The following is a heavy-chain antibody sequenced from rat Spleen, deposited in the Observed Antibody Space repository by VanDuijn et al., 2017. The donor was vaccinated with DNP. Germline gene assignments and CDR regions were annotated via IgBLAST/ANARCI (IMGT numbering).Heavy chain of an antibody. Sequence: EVQLVESGGGLVQPGRSLKLSCAASGFTFSNYDMAWVRQAPTKGLEWVASISTSGGSTYYRDSVKGRFTVSRDNAKSTLYLQMDSLMSEDTANYYCSRRCILRIYAMDAWGQGTSVTVSS. CDR3: SRRCILRIYAMDA. D-gene: IGHD1-6*01. V-gene: IGHV5-25*01. CDR1: GFTFSNYD. J-gene: IGHJ4*01. CDR2: ISTSGGST.